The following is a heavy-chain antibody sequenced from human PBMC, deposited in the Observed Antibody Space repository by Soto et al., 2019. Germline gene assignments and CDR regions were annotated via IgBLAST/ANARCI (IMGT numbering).Heavy chain of an antibody. D-gene: IGHD6-19*01. CDR2: INHSGST. J-gene: IGHJ4*02. CDR3: ARGGIAVAGRELYYFDY. V-gene: IGHV4-34*01. CDR1: GGSFSGYY. Sequence: QVQLQQWGAGLLMPSETLSLTCAVYGGSFSGYYWSWIRQPPGKGLEWIGEINHSGSTNYNPSLKSRVTISVDTSKNQFSLKLSSVTAADTAVYYCARGGIAVAGRELYYFDYWGQGTLVTVSS.